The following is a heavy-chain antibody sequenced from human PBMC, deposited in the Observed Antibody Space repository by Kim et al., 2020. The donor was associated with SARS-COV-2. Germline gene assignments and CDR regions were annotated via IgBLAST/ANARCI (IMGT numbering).Heavy chain of an antibody. Sequence: NSNPSLKGRITTSGETSKNRFSLKLTSGIAADTAVYYCARHVSSYWYFDLWGRGTLVTVSS. CDR3: ARHVSSYWYFDL. D-gene: IGHD2-8*01. V-gene: IGHV4-59*08. J-gene: IGHJ2*01.